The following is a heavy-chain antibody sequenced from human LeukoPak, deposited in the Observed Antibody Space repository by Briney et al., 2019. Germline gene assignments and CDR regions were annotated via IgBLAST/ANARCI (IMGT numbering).Heavy chain of an antibody. CDR1: GFTFSSYA. D-gene: IGHD5-18*01. CDR2: ISGSGGST. J-gene: IGHJ3*02. CDR3: AKDLGYSYGYGIDAFDI. Sequence: GGSLRLSCAASGFTFSSYAMSWVRQAPGKGLEWVSAISGSGGSTYYADSVKGRFTISRDNSKNTLYLQMNSLRAEDKAVYYCAKDLGYSYGYGIDAFDIWGQGTMVTVSS. V-gene: IGHV3-23*01.